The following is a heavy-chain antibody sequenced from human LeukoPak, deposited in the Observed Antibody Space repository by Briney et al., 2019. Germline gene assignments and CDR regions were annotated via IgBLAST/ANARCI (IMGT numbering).Heavy chain of an antibody. V-gene: IGHV1-69*06. J-gene: IGHJ3*02. CDR3: AIRFRRVVPAGGAFDI. D-gene: IGHD2-2*01. CDR1: GGTFSSYA. CDR2: IIPIFGTA. Sequence: SSVKVSCKASGGTFSSYAISWVLQAPGQGLEWMGGIIPIFGTANYAQKFQGRVTITADKSTSTAYMELSSLRSEDTAVYYCAIRFRRVVPAGGAFDIWGQGTMVTVSS.